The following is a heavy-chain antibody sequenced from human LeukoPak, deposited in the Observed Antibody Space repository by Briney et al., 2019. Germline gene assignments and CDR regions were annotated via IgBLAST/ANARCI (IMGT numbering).Heavy chain of an antibody. D-gene: IGHD3-10*01. CDR1: GGSISSYY. V-gene: IGHV4-4*07. CDR3: ARDRYYYGSGSYPYMDV. Sequence: PSETLSLTCTFSGGSISSYYWSWIRQPAGKGLEWIGRIHTSGSTNYNPSLKSRVTMSVDTSKNQFSLKLSSVTAVDTAVYYCARDRYYYGSGSYPYMDVWGKGTTVTVSS. CDR2: IHTSGST. J-gene: IGHJ6*03.